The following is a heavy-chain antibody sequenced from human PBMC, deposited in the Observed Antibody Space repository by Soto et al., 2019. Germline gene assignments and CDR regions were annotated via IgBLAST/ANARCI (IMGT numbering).Heavy chain of an antibody. J-gene: IGHJ6*02. D-gene: IGHD4-4*01. CDR2: IIPIFGTA. Sequence: QVQLVQSGAEVKKPGSSVKVSCKASGGTFSSYAISWVRQAPGQGLEWMGGIIPIFGTANYAQKFQGRVTITXXEXTXXAYMELSSLRSEDTAVYYCARALRAVTTVYYGMDVWGQGTTVTVSS. CDR1: GGTFSSYA. V-gene: IGHV1-69*05. CDR3: ARALRAVTTVYYGMDV.